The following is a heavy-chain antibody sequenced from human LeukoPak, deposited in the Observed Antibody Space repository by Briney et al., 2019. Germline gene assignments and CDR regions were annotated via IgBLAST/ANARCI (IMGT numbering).Heavy chain of an antibody. CDR3: ARDRYSSGWYGY. Sequence: PGGSLRLSCAASGFTFSNYWMNWVRQAPGKGLEWVANIKQDGSEKYYVDSVKGRFTISRDNAKNSLYLQMNSLRAEDTAVYYCARDRYSSGWYGYWGQGTLVTVSS. CDR1: GFTFSNYW. D-gene: IGHD6-19*01. V-gene: IGHV3-7*05. CDR2: IKQDGSEK. J-gene: IGHJ4*02.